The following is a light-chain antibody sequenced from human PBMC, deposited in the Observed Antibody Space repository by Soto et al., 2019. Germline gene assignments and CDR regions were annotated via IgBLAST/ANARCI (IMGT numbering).Light chain of an antibody. CDR3: QQRSNWLT. J-gene: IGKJ4*01. CDR2: DAS. CDR1: QSISSW. Sequence: DIQMTQSPSTLSASVGDRVTITCRASQSISSWLAWYQQTPGKAPKLLIYDASSLESGVPSRFSGSGSGTDFTLTISSLEPEDFAVYYCQQRSNWLTFGGGTKVDIK. V-gene: IGKV1-5*01.